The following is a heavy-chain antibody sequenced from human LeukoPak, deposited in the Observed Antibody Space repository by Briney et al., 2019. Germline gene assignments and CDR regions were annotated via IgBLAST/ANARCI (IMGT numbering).Heavy chain of an antibody. CDR2: IWYDGSHE. Sequence: PGGSLRLSCAASGFSFNSYGMHWVRQAPGRGLEWVAVIWYDGSHEYYADSVKGRFTISRDNAKNTLYLQMNSLRAEDTAVYYCAKYARPHYDFWSGPNYYYYGMDVWGQGTTVTVSS. V-gene: IGHV3-30*02. D-gene: IGHD3-3*01. CDR1: GFSFNSYG. CDR3: AKYARPHYDFWSGPNYYYYGMDV. J-gene: IGHJ6*02.